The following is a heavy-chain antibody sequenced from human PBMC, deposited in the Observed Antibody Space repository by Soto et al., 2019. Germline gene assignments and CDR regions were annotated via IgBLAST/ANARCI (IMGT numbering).Heavy chain of an antibody. CDR3: ARFYYDSSGYLPSPYYYYYGMDV. D-gene: IGHD3-22*01. CDR1: GFTFSSYW. V-gene: IGHV3-7*04. J-gene: IGHJ6*02. CDR2: IKQDGSEK. Sequence: PGGSLRLSCAASGFTFSSYWMSWVRQAPGKGLEWVANIKQDGSEKYYVDSVKGRFTISRDNAKNSLYLQMNSLRAEDTAVYYCARFYYDSSGYLPSPYYYYYGMDVWGQGTPVTV.